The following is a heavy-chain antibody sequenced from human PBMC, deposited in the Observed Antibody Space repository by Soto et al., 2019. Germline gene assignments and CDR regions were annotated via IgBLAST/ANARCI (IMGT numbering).Heavy chain of an antibody. D-gene: IGHD3-3*02. CDR3: ARDQLETLYHYWYFDL. CDR1: GGSISSSSYY. J-gene: IGHJ2*01. Sequence: SETLSLTCTVSGGSISSSSYYWGWIRQPPGKGLEWIGSIYYSGSTYYNPSLKSRVTISVDTSKNQFSLKLSSVTAADTAVYYCARDQLETLYHYWYFDLWGRGTLVTVSS. CDR2: IYYSGST. V-gene: IGHV4-39*07.